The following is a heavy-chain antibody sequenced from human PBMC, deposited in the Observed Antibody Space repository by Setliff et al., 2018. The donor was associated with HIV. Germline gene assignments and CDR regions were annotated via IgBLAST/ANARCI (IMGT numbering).Heavy chain of an antibody. CDR2: ISGSGDTT. J-gene: IGHJ4*02. Sequence: GGSLRLSCAASGFTFSNYAMTWVRQAPGKGLEWVSGISGSGDTTNYADSVKGRFTISRDNSKNTLYLQMNSLRAEDTAVYYCAKDYSSGWFDYWGQGTLGTAPQ. V-gene: IGHV3-23*01. CDR1: GFTFSNYA. D-gene: IGHD6-19*01. CDR3: AKDYSSGWFDY.